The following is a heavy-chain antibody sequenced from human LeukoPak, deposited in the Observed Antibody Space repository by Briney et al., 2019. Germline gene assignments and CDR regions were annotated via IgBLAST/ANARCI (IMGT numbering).Heavy chain of an antibody. CDR2: VNGGNGDT. D-gene: IGHD2-21*02. J-gene: IGHJ4*02. Sequence: ASVTVSCKASTYTFTSYTMHWVRQAPGQRLEWMGWVNGGNGDTKYSQKSQGRVTLARDTSTSTAYMDLRSLRSDDTAVYYCARGQVTQSADYIDYWGQGTLVTVSS. CDR1: TYTFTSYT. CDR3: ARGQVTQSADYIDY. V-gene: IGHV1-3*01.